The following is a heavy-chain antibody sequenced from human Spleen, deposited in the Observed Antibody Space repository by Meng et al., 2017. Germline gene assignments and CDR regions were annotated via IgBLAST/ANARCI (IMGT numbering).Heavy chain of an antibody. Sequence: GESLKISCAASGFIFSSYEMHWVRQAPGKGLEWVSYISGSGSNVYYADSVKGRFTISRDNAKNSLYLQMNNLRAEDTAVYYCTKDQYDYDRSGYYGYYYDYWGQGTLVTVSS. D-gene: IGHD3-22*01. J-gene: IGHJ4*02. CDR2: ISGSGSNV. V-gene: IGHV3-48*03. CDR1: GFIFSSYE. CDR3: TKDQYDYDRSGYYGYYYDY.